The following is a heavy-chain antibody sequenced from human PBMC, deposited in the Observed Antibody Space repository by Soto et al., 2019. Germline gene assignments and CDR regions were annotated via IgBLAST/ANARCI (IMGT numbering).Heavy chain of an antibody. CDR1: GGSVPTRYFS. CDR2: VYYSGST. D-gene: IGHD6-13*01. J-gene: IGHJ3*01. CDR3: ARQWGNWYWAFNV. Sequence: PSETLSLTCPFFGGSVPTRYFSWGWIRQPPGKGLEWIGSVYYSGSTHYNPSLESRVTLSVDTSKNQFSLKLNSVTAADTAVYYCARQWGNWYWAFNVWGQGTMVT. V-gene: IGHV4-39*01.